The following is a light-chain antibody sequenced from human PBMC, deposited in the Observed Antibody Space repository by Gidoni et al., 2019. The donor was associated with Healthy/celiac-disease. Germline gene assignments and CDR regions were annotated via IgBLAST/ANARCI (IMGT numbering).Light chain of an antibody. CDR2: GAS. CDR3: QQYGSF. V-gene: IGKV3-20*01. Sequence: ESVLTQPPGTLSLSPGERATLSCRASQSVSSSYLAWYQQKPGQAPRLLVYGASSRATGIPDRFGGSGSGTDFTLTISRLEPEDFAVYYCQQYGSFFGQGTKLEIK. J-gene: IGKJ2*01. CDR1: QSVSSSY.